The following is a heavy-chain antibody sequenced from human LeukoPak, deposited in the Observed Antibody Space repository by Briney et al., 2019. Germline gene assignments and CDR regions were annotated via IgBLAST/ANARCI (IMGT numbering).Heavy chain of an antibody. CDR2: ISYDGSNK. Sequence: GGSLRLSCAASGFTFSSYGMHWVRQAPGKGLEWVAVISYDGSNKYYADSVKGRFTTSRDNSRNTLHLQMNSLRAEDTAVYSCAKASLRYFDWFSDYWGQGTLVTVSS. CDR3: AKASLRYFDWFSDY. D-gene: IGHD3-9*01. J-gene: IGHJ4*02. V-gene: IGHV3-30*02. CDR1: GFTFSSYG.